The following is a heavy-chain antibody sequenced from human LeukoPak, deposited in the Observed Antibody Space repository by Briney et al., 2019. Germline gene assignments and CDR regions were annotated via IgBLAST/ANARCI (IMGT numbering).Heavy chain of an antibody. CDR2: ISPYNGNT. J-gene: IGHJ5*02. CDR3: ARGEGVAARQSWFDP. D-gene: IGHD6-6*01. V-gene: IGHV1-18*01. CDR1: GYTFTSYR. Sequence: ASVKVSCKASGYTFTSYRINWVRQAPGQGLEWMGWISPYNGNTNYAQKFQGRVTMTTDTSTSTAYMELRSLKSDDTAVYYCARGEGVAARQSWFDPWGQGTLVTVSS.